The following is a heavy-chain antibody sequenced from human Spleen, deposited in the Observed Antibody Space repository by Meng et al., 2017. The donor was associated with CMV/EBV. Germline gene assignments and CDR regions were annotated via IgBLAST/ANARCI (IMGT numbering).Heavy chain of an antibody. V-gene: IGHV2-26*01. J-gene: IGHJ4*02. CDR3: ARVFVAGGKYFDY. CDR1: GFSLSNARMG. CDR2: IFSNDEK. Sequence: QVTLKESGPVLVKPTETLTLTCPVSGFSLSNARMGVSWIRQPPGKALEWLAHIFSNDEKSYNTSLKSRLTISRDTSRSQVVLTMTNMDPVDTATYYCARVFVAGGKYFDYWGQGTLVTVSS. D-gene: IGHD2-15*01.